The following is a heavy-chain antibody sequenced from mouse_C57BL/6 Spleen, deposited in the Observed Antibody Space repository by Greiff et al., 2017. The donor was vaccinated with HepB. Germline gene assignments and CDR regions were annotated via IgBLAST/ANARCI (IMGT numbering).Heavy chain of an antibody. J-gene: IGHJ2*01. Sequence: QVQLQQPGAELVKAGASVKMSCKASGYTFTSYWMHWVKQRLGQGLEWFAETNPTNGRTYYNEKFKSKATLTVDKSSSTAYMLLSSPTFEDSAVYYCARIKKIVATYFDYWCQGTTLTVSS. CDR3: ARIKKIVATYFDY. CDR2: TNPTNGRT. V-gene: IGHV1S81*02. CDR1: GYTFTSYW. D-gene: IGHD1-1*01.